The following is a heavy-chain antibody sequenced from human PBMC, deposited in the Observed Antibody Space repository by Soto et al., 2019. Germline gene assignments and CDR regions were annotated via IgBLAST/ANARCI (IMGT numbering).Heavy chain of an antibody. CDR1: GFTFNNYA. Sequence: EVQLWESGGGLVQPGGSLRLSCAASGFTFNNYAMTWVRQAPGKGLEWVASISGSGGSTDSADSVKGRFTISRDNSKSTLYLQMTTLRAEDTAIYYCATAADFYDSGDYSLSPIPFDYWGQGTQVTVSS. CDR3: ATAADFYDSGDYSLSPIPFDY. J-gene: IGHJ4*02. V-gene: IGHV3-23*01. CDR2: ISGSGGST. D-gene: IGHD3-22*01.